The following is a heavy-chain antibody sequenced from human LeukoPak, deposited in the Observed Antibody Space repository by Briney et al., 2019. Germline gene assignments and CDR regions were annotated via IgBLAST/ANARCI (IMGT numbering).Heavy chain of an antibody. CDR2: ISSSSSYI. CDR3: AIAYGDYTPGDY. J-gene: IGHJ4*02. D-gene: IGHD4-17*01. CDR1: GFTFSSYS. V-gene: IGHV3-21*01. Sequence: PGGPLRLSCAASGFTFSSYSMNWVRQAPGKGLEWVSSISSSSSYIYYADSVKGRFTISRDNAKNSLYLQMNSLRAEDTAVYYCAIAYGDYTPGDYWGQGTLVTVSS.